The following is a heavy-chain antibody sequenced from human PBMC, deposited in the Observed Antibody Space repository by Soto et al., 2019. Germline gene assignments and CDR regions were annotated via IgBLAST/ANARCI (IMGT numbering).Heavy chain of an antibody. D-gene: IGHD6-13*01. CDR2: INAGNGNT. CDR3: ARDSQLDSSFDY. CDR1: GYTFTSYA. Sequence: WPSVKVSCKASGYTFTSYAMHWVRQAPGQRLEWMGWINAGNGNTKYSQKFQGRVTITRDTSASTAYMELSSLRSEDTAVYYCARDSQLDSSFDYWGQGTLVTVSS. J-gene: IGHJ4*02. V-gene: IGHV1-3*01.